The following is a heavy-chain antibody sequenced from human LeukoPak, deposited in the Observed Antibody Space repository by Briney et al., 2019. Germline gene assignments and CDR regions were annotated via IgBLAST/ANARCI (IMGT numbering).Heavy chain of an antibody. CDR3: AKVRIAARLFDY. CDR2: IYSGGST. D-gene: IGHD6-6*01. Sequence: GGSLRLSCAASGFTVSSNYMSWVRQAPGKGLEWVSVIYSGGSTYYADSVKGRFTISRDNSKNTLYLQMNSLRAEDTAVYYCAKVRIAARLFDYWGQGTLVTVSS. CDR1: GFTVSSNY. J-gene: IGHJ4*02. V-gene: IGHV3-53*01.